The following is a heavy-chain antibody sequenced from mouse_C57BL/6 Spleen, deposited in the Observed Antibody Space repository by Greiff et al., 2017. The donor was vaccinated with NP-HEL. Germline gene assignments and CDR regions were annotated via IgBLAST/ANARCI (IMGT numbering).Heavy chain of an antibody. V-gene: IGHV5-17*01. CDR1: GFTFSDYG. J-gene: IGHJ2*01. CDR2: ISSGSSTI. CDR3: ARGAGTRGYFDY. Sequence: VQGVESGGGLVKPGGSLKLSCAASGFTFSDYGMHWVRQAPEKGLEWVAYISSGSSTIYYADTVKGRFTISRDNAKNTLFLQMTSLRSEDTAMYYCARGAGTRGYFDYWGQGTTLTVSS. D-gene: IGHD4-1*01.